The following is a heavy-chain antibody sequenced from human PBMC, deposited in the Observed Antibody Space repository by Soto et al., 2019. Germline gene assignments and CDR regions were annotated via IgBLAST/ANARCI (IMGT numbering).Heavy chain of an antibody. CDR3: TRGLFSGSSYSGSWYYFDS. Sequence: VTLSLTCTVSGGPIXSYYWSWIRQTPGQGLQWIGQINHSGSSIYNPSLKNRVTISTMSNNKFSLELSSVTAADTAVYYCTRGLFSGSSYSGSWYYFDSWGQGTMVTVSS. CDR2: INHSGSS. V-gene: IGHV4-34*01. D-gene: IGHD1-26*01. CDR1: GGPIXSYY. J-gene: IGHJ4*02.